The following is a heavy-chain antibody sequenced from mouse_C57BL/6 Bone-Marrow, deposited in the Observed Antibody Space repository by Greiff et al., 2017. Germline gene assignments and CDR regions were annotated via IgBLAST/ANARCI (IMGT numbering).Heavy chain of an antibody. J-gene: IGHJ3*01. CDR1: GFTFSDYY. D-gene: IGHD2-3*01. CDR2: INYDGSST. CDR3: ARYDGYYSAWFAY. V-gene: IGHV5-16*01. Sequence: EVHLVESEGGLVQPGSSMKLSCTASGFTFSDYYMAWVRQVPEKGLEWVANINYDGSSTYYLDSLKSRFIISRDNAKNILYLQMSSLKSEDTATYYCARYDGYYSAWFAYWGQGTLVTVSA.